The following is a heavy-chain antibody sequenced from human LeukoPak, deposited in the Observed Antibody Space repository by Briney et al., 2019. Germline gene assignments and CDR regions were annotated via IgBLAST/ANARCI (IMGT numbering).Heavy chain of an antibody. CDR2: ISAYNGNT. J-gene: IGHJ4*02. V-gene: IGHV1-18*01. Sequence: ASVKVSCKASGYTFTSYGISWVRQAPGQGLEWMGWISAYNGNTSYAQKLQGRVTMTTDTSTSTAYMELRSLRSDDTAVYYCAINYYYGSGSYYKVAFDYWGQGTLVTVSS. D-gene: IGHD3-10*01. CDR3: AINYYYGSGSYYKVAFDY. CDR1: GYTFTSYG.